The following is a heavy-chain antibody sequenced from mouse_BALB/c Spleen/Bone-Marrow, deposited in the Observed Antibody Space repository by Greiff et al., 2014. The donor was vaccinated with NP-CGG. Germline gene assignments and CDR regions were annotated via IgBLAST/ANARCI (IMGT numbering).Heavy chain of an antibody. J-gene: IGHJ4*01. Sequence: VQLQQSGAELVRPGASVKLSCKASGYTFTSYWINWVKQRPGQGLEWIGNIYPSDSYTNYNQKFKDKATLTVDKSSSTVYMQLSSPTSEDSAVYYCTLLSPMDYWGQGTSVTVSS. D-gene: IGHD2-1*01. V-gene: IGHV1-69*02. CDR3: TLLSPMDY. CDR1: GYTFTSYW. CDR2: IYPSDSYT.